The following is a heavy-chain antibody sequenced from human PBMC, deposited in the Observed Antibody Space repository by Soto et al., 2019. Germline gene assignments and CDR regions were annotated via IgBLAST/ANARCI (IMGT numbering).Heavy chain of an antibody. CDR2: IYPGDSDT. CDR1: GYSFTSYW. D-gene: IGHD3-16*01. CDR3: ARPTPIGPNDAVDI. V-gene: IGHV5-51*01. J-gene: IGHJ3*02. Sequence: GESLKISCKGSGYSFTSYWIGWVRQMPGKGLERMAIIYPGDSDTRYSPYFQGQATISADKSISTAYLQWSSLKASDTAMYFCARPTPIGPNDAVDIWGQGTMVTVSS.